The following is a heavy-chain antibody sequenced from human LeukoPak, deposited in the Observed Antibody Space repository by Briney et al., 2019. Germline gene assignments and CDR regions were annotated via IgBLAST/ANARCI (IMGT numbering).Heavy chain of an antibody. V-gene: IGHV1-2*06. D-gene: IGHD6-13*01. J-gene: IGHJ4*02. CDR1: GYTFTGYY. CDR3: ARELVKQLVWDC. Sequence: ASVKVSCKASGYTFTGYYMHLVRQAPGQGLEWMGRINPNSGGTNYAQKFQGRVTMTRDTPISTAYMELSRLRSDDTAVYYCARELVKQLVWDCWGQGTLVTVSS. CDR2: INPNSGGT.